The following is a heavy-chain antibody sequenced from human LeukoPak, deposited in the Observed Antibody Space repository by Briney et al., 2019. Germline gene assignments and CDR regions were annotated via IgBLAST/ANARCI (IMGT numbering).Heavy chain of an antibody. CDR2: IIPILGIA. Sequence: SVKVSCKASGGTFSSYAISWVRQAPGQGLEWMGRIIPILGIANYAQKFQGRVTITADKSTSTAYMELSSLRSEDTAVYYCARVSVSAYDSSGYYYNYYGMDVWGQGTTVTVSS. CDR3: ARVSVSAYDSSGYYYNYYGMDV. D-gene: IGHD3-22*01. CDR1: GGTFSSYA. J-gene: IGHJ6*02. V-gene: IGHV1-69*04.